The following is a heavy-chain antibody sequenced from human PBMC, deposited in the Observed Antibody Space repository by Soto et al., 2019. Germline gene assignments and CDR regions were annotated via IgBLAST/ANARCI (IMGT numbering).Heavy chain of an antibody. J-gene: IGHJ4*02. V-gene: IGHV2-5*02. CDR3: AHSRLNIVGATYGY. D-gene: IGHD1-26*01. CDR2: IYWDDDK. Sequence: QITLKESGPTLVKPTQTLTLTCTFSGFSLSTSGVGVGWIRQPPGKALEWLALIYWDDDKRYSPSLKSRLTNXKXHXXTQVVLTMTNMDPVDTATYYCAHSRLNIVGATYGYWGQGTLVTVSS. CDR1: GFSLSTSGVG.